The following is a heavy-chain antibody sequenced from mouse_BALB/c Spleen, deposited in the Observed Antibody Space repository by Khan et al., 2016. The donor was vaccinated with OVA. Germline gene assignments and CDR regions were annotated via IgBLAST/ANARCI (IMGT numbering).Heavy chain of an antibody. J-gene: IGHJ2*01. CDR2: ISSGGTYT. Sequence: EVELVESGGGLVKPGESPKLSCAASGFTFSYYAMSWVRQTPEKRLDWVATISSGGTYTYYPDTVKGRFTISRDDADNTLYLQMSSLRSEDTAMYYYARLFGKIIDYWGQGTTLTVSS. CDR3: ARLFGKIIDY. V-gene: IGHV5-9-3*01. CDR1: GFTFSYYA. D-gene: IGHD2-1*01.